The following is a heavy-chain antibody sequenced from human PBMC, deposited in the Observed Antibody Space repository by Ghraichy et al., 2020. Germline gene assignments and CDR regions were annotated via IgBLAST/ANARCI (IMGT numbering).Heavy chain of an antibody. V-gene: IGHV3-11*01. CDR1: GFTFSDYY. J-gene: IGHJ6*02. CDR3: ARDGWDIVVVPAGMDV. Sequence: GGSLRLSCAASGFTFSDYYMSWIRQAPGKGLEWVSYISSSGSTIYYADSVKGRFTISRDNAKNSLYLQMNSLRAEDTAVYYCARDGWDIVVVPAGMDVWGQGTTVTVSS. D-gene: IGHD2-2*01. CDR2: ISSSGSTI.